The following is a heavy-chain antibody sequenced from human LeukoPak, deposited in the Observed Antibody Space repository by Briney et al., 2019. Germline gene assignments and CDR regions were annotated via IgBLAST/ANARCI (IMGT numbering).Heavy chain of an antibody. CDR3: ASSPRRGMGHYFDY. J-gene: IGHJ4*02. Sequence: SVKVSCKASVGTFISYAISWVRQAPGQGLEWMGGIIPIFGTANYAQKFQGRVTITADESTSTAYMELSSLRSEDTAVYYCASSPRRGMGHYFDYWGQGTLVTVSS. D-gene: IGHD6-13*01. CDR2: IIPIFGTA. V-gene: IGHV1-69*01. CDR1: VGTFISYA.